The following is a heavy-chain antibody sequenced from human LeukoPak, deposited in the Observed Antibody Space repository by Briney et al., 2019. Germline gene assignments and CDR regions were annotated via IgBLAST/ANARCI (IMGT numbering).Heavy chain of an antibody. CDR2: IYTDTIT. Sequence: SQTLSLACTVSGGSISSGSYWWNWIRQPAGKGLEWIGRIYTDTITTYNPSLKSRVTISVDTSKNQFSLKLTSVTAADTAVYYCASLGSHDSWGQGTLVTVSS. J-gene: IGHJ4*02. CDR3: ASLGSHDS. V-gene: IGHV4-61*02. CDR1: GGSISSGSYW. D-gene: IGHD7-27*01.